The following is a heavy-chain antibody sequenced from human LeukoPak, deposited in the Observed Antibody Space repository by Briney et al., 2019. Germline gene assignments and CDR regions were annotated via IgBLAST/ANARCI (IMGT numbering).Heavy chain of an antibody. Sequence: PSQTLSLTCTVSGSSISSGGYYWSWIRQHPGKGLEWIGYIYYSGSTYYNPSLKSRVTISVDTSKNQFSLKLSSVTAADTAVYYCARGARGSPNWFDPRGQGTLVTVSS. J-gene: IGHJ5*02. CDR2: IYYSGST. V-gene: IGHV4-31*03. CDR3: ARGARGSPNWFDP. D-gene: IGHD3-10*01. CDR1: GSSISSGGYY.